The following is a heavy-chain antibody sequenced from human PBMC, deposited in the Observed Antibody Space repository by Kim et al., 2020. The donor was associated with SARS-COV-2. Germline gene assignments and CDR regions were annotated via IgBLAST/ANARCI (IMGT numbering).Heavy chain of an antibody. V-gene: IGHV3-30*18. CDR2: ISYDGSNK. Sequence: GGSLRLSCAASGFTFSSYGMHWVRQAPGKGLEWVAVISYDGSNKYYADSVKGRFTISRDNSKNTLYLQMNSLRAEDTAVYYCAKVRPREQLVPGYFDYWGQGTLVTVSS. CDR1: GFTFSSYG. D-gene: IGHD6-13*01. J-gene: IGHJ4*02. CDR3: AKVRPREQLVPGYFDY.